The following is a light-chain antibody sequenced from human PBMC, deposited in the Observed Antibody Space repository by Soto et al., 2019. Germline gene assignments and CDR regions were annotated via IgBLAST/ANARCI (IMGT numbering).Light chain of an antibody. V-gene: IGKV1-5*03. J-gene: IGKJ5*01. Sequence: DIQMTQSPSTLSASVGDRVTITCRASQSISDWMAWYQQKPGKAPKLLIYNASILEPGVPSTFSGSGSGTEFSLTISCLQPDDFAIYYCQQYNSYPITFGQGTRLEIK. CDR1: QSISDW. CDR2: NAS. CDR3: QQYNSYPIT.